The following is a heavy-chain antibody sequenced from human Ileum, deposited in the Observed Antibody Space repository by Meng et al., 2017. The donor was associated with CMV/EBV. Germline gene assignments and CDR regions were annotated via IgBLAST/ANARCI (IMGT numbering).Heavy chain of an antibody. CDR3: ATHSPIAAAGRTSHY. J-gene: IGHJ4*02. CDR1: GFTFSSHW. CDR2: IKPDGSGK. V-gene: IGHV3-7*01. D-gene: IGHD6-13*01. Sequence: GGSLRLSCAASGFTFSSHWMTWVRQAPGKGLEWVGYIKPDGSGKAYLDSVKGRFSISRDNTKNSLYLQMSSLRAEDTAVYYCATHSPIAAAGRTSHYWGQGTLVTVSS.